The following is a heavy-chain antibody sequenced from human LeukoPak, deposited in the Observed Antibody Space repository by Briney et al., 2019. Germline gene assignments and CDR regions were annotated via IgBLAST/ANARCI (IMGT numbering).Heavy chain of an antibody. Sequence: SETLSLTCAVYGGSFSGYYWSWIRQPPGKGLEWIWEINHSGSTNHNPSLKSRVTISVDTSKNQFSLKLSSMTAADTAVYYCARWVVPAAIDYWGQGTPCTVSS. V-gene: IGHV4-34*01. CDR2: INHSGST. CDR3: ARWVVPAAIDY. D-gene: IGHD2-2*02. J-gene: IGHJ4*02. CDR1: GGSFSGYY.